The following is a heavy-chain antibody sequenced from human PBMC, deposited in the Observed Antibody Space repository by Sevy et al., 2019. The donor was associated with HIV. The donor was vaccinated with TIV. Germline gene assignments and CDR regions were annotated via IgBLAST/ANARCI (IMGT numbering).Heavy chain of an antibody. Sequence: GGSLRLSCAASGFTFSSYAMHWVRQAPGKGLEWVAVISYDGSNKYYADSVKGRFTISRDNSKNTLYLQMTSLRAEDTAVYYCARDSNYYDSSGYYRGAAFDIWGQGTMVTVSS. V-gene: IGHV3-30-3*01. CDR3: ARDSNYYDSSGYYRGAAFDI. D-gene: IGHD3-22*01. CDR1: GFTFSSYA. CDR2: ISYDGSNK. J-gene: IGHJ3*02.